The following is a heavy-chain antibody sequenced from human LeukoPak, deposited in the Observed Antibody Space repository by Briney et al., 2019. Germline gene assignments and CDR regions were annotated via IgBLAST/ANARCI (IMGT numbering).Heavy chain of an antibody. CDR2: IYSGGST. CDR1: GFTVSSNY. V-gene: IGHV3-66*02. J-gene: IGHJ4*02. CDR3: ARDGFGSRFDY. Sequence: GGSLRLSCAASGFTVSSNYMSWVRQAPGKGLEGVSVIYSGGSTYYADSVKGRFTISRDHSKTKVYLQMNSLRPEDTAVYYCARDGFGSRFDYWGQGTLVTVSS. D-gene: IGHD3-10*01.